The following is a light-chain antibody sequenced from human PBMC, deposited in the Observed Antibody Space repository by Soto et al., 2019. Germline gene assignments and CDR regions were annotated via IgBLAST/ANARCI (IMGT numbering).Light chain of an antibody. CDR3: QQVSTHPPYT. J-gene: IGKJ2*01. V-gene: IGKV1-9*01. Sequence: IQLTQSPSSLPASVGDRVTITCRASQDISSSLVWYQQKPGKAPNLLIYAASTLQSGVPSRFSGTGSGTDFTLTISSLQPEDFATYFCQQVSTHPPYTFGQGTKLDLK. CDR1: QDISSS. CDR2: AAS.